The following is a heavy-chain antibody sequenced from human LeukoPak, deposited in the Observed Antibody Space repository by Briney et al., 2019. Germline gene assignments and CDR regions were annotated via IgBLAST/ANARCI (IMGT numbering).Heavy chain of an antibody. V-gene: IGHV1-8*01. CDR1: GYTFTSYD. CDR3: VRVQSGSYARYGMDV. Sequence: ASVKVSCKSSGYTFTSYDINWVRQATGQGLEWMGWMNPNGGSTGYARKFQGRVTMTRNTSIRTAYMELSSLTSEDTAVYYCVRVQSGSYARYGMDVWGQGTTVTVPS. J-gene: IGHJ6*02. D-gene: IGHD1-26*01. CDR2: MNPNGGST.